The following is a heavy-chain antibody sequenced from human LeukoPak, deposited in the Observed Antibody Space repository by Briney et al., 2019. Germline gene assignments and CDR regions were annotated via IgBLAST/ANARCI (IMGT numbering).Heavy chain of an antibody. CDR2: ISYDGSNK. J-gene: IGHJ4*02. V-gene: IGHV3-30*18. Sequence: GGPLRLSCAASGFTFSSYGMHWVRQAPGKGLEWVAVISYDGSNKYYADSVKGRFTISRDNSKNTLYLQMNSLRAEDTAVYYCAKDRRGALYYFDYWGQGTLVTVSS. CDR3: AKDRRGALYYFDY. D-gene: IGHD4/OR15-4a*01. CDR1: GFTFSSYG.